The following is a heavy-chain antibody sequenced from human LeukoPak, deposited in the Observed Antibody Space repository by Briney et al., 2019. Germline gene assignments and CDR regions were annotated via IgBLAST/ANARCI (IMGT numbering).Heavy chain of an antibody. CDR1: GFTFSSYD. V-gene: IGHV3-13*01. Sequence: QAGGSLRLSCAASGFTFSSYDMHWVRQATGKGLEWVSAIGTAGDTYYPGSVKGRFTISRENAKNSLSLQMNSLRAGDTAGYYCAKGEGNSSSFDYWGQGTLVTVSS. D-gene: IGHD6-6*01. CDR3: AKGEGNSSSFDY. J-gene: IGHJ4*02. CDR2: IGTAGDT.